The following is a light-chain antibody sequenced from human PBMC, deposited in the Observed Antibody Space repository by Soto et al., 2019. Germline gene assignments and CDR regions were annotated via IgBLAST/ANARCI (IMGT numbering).Light chain of an antibody. CDR2: WAS. Sequence: DIVMTQSPDSLAVSLGERATINCRSSQSVLHSSNNKNYLTWYQQKPGQPPKLLIYWASTRESGVPDRFSGSGSGTDFTLTISSLEPEDFAVYYCQQRSNWPPYTFGQGTKLEIK. J-gene: IGKJ2*01. CDR1: QSVLHSSNNKNY. CDR3: QQRSNWPPYT. V-gene: IGKV4-1*01.